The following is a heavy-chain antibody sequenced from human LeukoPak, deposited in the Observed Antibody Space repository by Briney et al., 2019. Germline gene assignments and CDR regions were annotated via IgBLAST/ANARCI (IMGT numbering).Heavy chain of an antibody. CDR2: ISHDGNNK. J-gene: IGHJ4*02. Sequence: PGGSLRLSCAASGFTFSNAWMSWVRQAPGKGLEWVAVISHDGNNKYYADSVKGRFTISRDNSKNTLYLQMNSLRAEDTAVYYCAKDLVTTVRYYFDYWGQGTLVTVSS. D-gene: IGHD4-17*01. V-gene: IGHV3-30*18. CDR1: GFTFSNAW. CDR3: AKDLVTTVRYYFDY.